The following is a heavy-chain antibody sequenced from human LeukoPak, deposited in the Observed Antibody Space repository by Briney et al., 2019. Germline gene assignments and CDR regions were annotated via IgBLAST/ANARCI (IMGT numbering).Heavy chain of an antibody. D-gene: IGHD6-19*01. CDR3: ARQSRGIAVAGLDY. J-gene: IGHJ4*02. CDR1: RGSISSYC. Sequence: SETLSLTCTVSRGSISSYCWTWIRQPPGKGLEWIGYIYYNGSTNYNPSLKSRVTISVDASKNQFSLKLTSVTAADTAVYYCARQSRGIAVAGLDYWGQGTLVTVSS. V-gene: IGHV4-59*08. CDR2: IYYNGST.